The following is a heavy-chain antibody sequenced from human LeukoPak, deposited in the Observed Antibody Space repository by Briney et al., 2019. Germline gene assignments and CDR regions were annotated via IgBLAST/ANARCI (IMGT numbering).Heavy chain of an antibody. CDR2: INPSGGST. V-gene: IGHV1-46*03. J-gene: IGHJ4*02. Sequence: ASVKVSCKASGYTFTSYYMHWVRQAPGQGLEWMGIINPSGGSTSYAQKSQGRVTMTRDTSTSTVYMELSSLRSEDTAVYYCARAPDYDFWSGYSQTHFDYWGQGTLVTVSS. D-gene: IGHD3-3*01. CDR3: ARAPDYDFWSGYSQTHFDY. CDR1: GYTFTSYY.